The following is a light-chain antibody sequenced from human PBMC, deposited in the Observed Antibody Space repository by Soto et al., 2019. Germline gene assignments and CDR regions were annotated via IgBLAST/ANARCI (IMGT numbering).Light chain of an antibody. V-gene: IGKV3D-20*02. J-gene: IGKJ4*01. Sequence: EIVLTQSPGTLSLSPGERATLSCRASQSVSSSYLAWYQQKPGQAPRLLIYGASSRAAGIPDRFSGSGSGTDFTLTISGLEPEDFAVYYCQQRSNWPLTFGGGTKVDSK. CDR3: QQRSNWPLT. CDR2: GAS. CDR1: QSVSSSY.